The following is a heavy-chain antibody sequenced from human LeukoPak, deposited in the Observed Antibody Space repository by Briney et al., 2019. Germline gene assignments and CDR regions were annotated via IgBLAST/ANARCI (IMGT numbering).Heavy chain of an antibody. V-gene: IGHV1-2*02. Sequence: ASVRVSCKASGYAFTDYYMHWVRQAPGQGLEWMGWISPNSGGTNYAQKFQGRVTMTRDMSISTAYMELSRLRSDDTAIYYCARESLVRLTSGFDIWGQGTMVTVSS. J-gene: IGHJ3*02. CDR3: ARESLVRLTSGFDI. CDR2: ISPNSGGT. D-gene: IGHD3-10*01. CDR1: GYAFTDYY.